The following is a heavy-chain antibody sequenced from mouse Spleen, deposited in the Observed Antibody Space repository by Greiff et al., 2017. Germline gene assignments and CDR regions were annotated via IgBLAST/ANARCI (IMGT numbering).Heavy chain of an antibody. Sequence: VQLQQSGAELVKPGASVKMSCKASGYTFTSYWITWVKQRPGQGLEWIGDIYPGSGSTNYNEKFKSKATLTVDTSSSTAYMQLSSLTSEDSAVYYCARGIIGDAMDYWGQGTSVTVSS. CDR2: IYPGSGST. J-gene: IGHJ4*01. V-gene: IGHV1-55*01. CDR3: ARGIIGDAMDY. CDR1: GYTFTSYW. D-gene: IGHD5-2*01.